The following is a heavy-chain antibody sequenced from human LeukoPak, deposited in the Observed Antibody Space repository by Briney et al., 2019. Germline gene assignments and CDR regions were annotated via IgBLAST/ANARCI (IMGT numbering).Heavy chain of an antibody. Sequence: PERSLRLSCAASGFTFSTYTMHWVRQAPGKGLELVAFVSYDGTNKNYADSVKGRFTISRDNSKNTLYLQMNSLRTEDTAVYYCARRMAANAFDIWGQGTMVTVSS. J-gene: IGHJ3*02. V-gene: IGHV3-30-3*01. CDR3: ARRMAANAFDI. CDR2: VSYDGTNK. D-gene: IGHD5-24*01. CDR1: GFTFSTYT.